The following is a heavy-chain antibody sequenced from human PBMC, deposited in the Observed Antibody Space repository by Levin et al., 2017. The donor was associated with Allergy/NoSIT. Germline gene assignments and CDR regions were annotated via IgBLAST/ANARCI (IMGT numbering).Heavy chain of an antibody. CDR2: IDQDGGQK. J-gene: IGHJ3*02. D-gene: IGHD5-12*01. CDR1: GFTFRDSW. CDR3: AGNLRGDSAYDAFDI. Sequence: GESLKISCAAAGFTFRDSWMTWVRQIPGRGLEWVANIDQDGGQKYYVDSVKGRFTISRDNAKNSLDLQMNYLGADDTAVYYCAGNLRGDSAYDAFDIWGHGTMVTFS. V-gene: IGHV3-7*03.